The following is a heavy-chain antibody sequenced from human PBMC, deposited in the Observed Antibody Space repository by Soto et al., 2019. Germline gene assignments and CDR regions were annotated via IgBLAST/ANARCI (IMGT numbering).Heavy chain of an antibody. CDR1: GFTFSSYA. Sequence: PGWSLRLSCAASGFTFSSYATSWFRQAPGKGLECVSAISGSGGSTYYADSVKGRFTISRDNSKNTLYLQMNSLRAEDTAVYYCAKGRDYDILTGYSYFDYWGQGTLVTVSS. V-gene: IGHV3-23*01. D-gene: IGHD3-9*01. CDR3: AKGRDYDILTGYSYFDY. J-gene: IGHJ4*02. CDR2: ISGSGGST.